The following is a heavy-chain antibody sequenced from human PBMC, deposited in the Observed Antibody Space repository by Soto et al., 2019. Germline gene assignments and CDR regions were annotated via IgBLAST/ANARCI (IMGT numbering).Heavy chain of an antibody. V-gene: IGHV4-59*01. D-gene: IGHD3-16*01. CDR3: AGGAGWLTDY. J-gene: IGHJ4*02. Sequence: QVQLQESGPGLVKPSETLFLTCTVSGHSLTSGFWVWFRLPPGQGLEWIGYLHYSGTTQYTPSRTSRVTISLDRSKNHFSLKMSSVTAADTALYFCAGGAGWLTDYWCQGTLVTVSS. CDR2: LHYSGTT. CDR1: GHSLTSGF.